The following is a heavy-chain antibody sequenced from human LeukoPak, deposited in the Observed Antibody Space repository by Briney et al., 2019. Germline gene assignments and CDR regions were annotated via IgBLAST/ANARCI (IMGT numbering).Heavy chain of an antibody. CDR3: ARDRKRVLEWLLSGNYFDY. D-gene: IGHD3-3*01. V-gene: IGHV3-21*01. J-gene: IGHJ4*02. CDR1: GFTFSSYS. Sequence: GGSLRLSCAASGFTFSSYSMNWVRQAPGKGLEWVSSISSSSSYIYYADSVKGRFTISRDNAKNSLYLQMNSLRAEDTAVYYCARDRKRVLEWLLSGNYFDYWGQGTLVTVSS. CDR2: ISSSSSYI.